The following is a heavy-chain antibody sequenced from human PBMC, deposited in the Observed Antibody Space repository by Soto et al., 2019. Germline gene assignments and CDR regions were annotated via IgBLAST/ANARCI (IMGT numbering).Heavy chain of an antibody. Sequence: GGSLRLSCAASGFAFSSYDMNWVRQAPGKGLEWISYISSSGSGIYYADSVKGRFTISRDNAKNSLFLQMNSLRVEDTAVYYCARAGSWGQGTLVTVSS. V-gene: IGHV3-48*01. CDR3: ARAGS. CDR2: ISSSGSGI. J-gene: IGHJ5*02. CDR1: GFAFSSYD.